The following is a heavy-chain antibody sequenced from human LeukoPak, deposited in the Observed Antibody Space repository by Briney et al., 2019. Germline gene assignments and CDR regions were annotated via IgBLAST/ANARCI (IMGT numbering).Heavy chain of an antibody. CDR3: ASRLGYCSGGSCFTSGAFDI. CDR1: GGSISSSNW. J-gene: IGHJ3*02. D-gene: IGHD2-15*01. CDR2: IYHSGST. V-gene: IGHV4-4*02. Sequence: PSETLSLTCAVSGGSISSSNWWSWVRQPPGKGLEWIGEIYHSGSTNYNPSLKSRVTISVDKSKNQFSLKLSSVTAADTAVYYCASRLGYCSGGSCFTSGAFDIWGQGTMVTVSS.